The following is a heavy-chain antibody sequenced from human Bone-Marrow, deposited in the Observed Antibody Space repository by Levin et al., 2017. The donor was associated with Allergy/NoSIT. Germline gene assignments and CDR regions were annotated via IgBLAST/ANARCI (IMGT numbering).Heavy chain of an antibody. Sequence: SVKVSCKASGGTFTSSAIAWVRQAPGQGLEWMGGIVPLLGTTHYGQKFQGRVTITADKSTSTVYMELRSLRSDDTAVYYCARLPQNYDGSGRYHFVTYFYHSGMDVWGQGTTVTVSS. CDR1: GGTFTSSA. CDR3: ARLPQNYDGSGRYHFVTYFYHSGMDV. CDR2: IVPLLGTT. D-gene: IGHD3-10*01. V-gene: IGHV1-69*10. J-gene: IGHJ6*02.